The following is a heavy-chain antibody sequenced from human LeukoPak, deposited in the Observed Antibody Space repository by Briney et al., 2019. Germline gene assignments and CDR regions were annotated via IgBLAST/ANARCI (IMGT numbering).Heavy chain of an antibody. V-gene: IGHV3-21*01. D-gene: IGHD2-2*01. CDR2: ISSSSGYI. CDR3: ARGGYQPYYYMDV. J-gene: IGHJ6*03. Sequence: PGGSLRLSCAATGFTFSSYAMNWVRQAPGKGLEWVSSISSSSGYIFYADSVKGRFTISRDNSKNIVYLQMDSLRVDDTALYYCARGGYQPYYYMDVWGTGTTVTVSS. CDR1: GFTFSSYA.